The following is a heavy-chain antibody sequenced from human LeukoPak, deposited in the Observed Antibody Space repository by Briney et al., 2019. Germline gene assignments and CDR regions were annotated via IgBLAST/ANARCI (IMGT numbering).Heavy chain of an antibody. D-gene: IGHD3-10*01. CDR3: ARDRAGTQSWVEFDL. Sequence: GGSLRLTCAASGFSVTTNYMSWVRQAPGKGLEWVALIYTSGSTFYADSVMGRFTVSRVNSKYKLYVQMKSLRAEDSAEYCIARDRAGTQSWVEFDLWGQGTLVTLS. J-gene: IGHJ5*02. CDR2: IYTSGST. CDR1: GFSVTTNY. V-gene: IGHV3-66*02.